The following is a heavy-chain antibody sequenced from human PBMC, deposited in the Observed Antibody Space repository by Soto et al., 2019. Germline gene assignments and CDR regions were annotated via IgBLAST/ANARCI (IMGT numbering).Heavy chain of an antibody. CDR1: GYTFTSYA. D-gene: IGHD1-20*01. Sequence: ASVTVSWKASGYTFTSYAMHWVRQAPGQRLEWMGWINAGNGNTKYSQKFQGRVTITRDTSASTAYMELSSLRSEDTAVYYCAQPAVDNWNYYGMDVWGQGTTVTVSS. J-gene: IGHJ6*02. CDR3: AQPAVDNWNYYGMDV. CDR2: INAGNGNT. V-gene: IGHV1-3*01.